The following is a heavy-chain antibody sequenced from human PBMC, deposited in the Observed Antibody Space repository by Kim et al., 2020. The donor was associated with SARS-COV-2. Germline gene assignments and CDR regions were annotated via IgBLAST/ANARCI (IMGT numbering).Heavy chain of an antibody. Sequence: GGSLRLSCAASGFTFSGSAMHWVRQASGKGLEWVGRIRSKANSYATAYAASVKGRFTISRDDSKNTAYLQMNSLKTEDTAVYYCTSGHSGYYDYYGMDVWGQGTTVTVSS. CDR1: GFTFSGSA. D-gene: IGHD5-12*01. CDR3: TSGHSGYYDYYGMDV. J-gene: IGHJ6*02. CDR2: IRSKANSYAT. V-gene: IGHV3-73*01.